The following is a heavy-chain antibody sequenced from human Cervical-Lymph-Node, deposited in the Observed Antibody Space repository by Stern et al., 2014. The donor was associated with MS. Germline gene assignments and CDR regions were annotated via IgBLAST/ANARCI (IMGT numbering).Heavy chain of an antibody. CDR2: IRGRCSTL. D-gene: IGHD4-17*01. CDR3: AKNKRDYGDYLSTDVLDV. J-gene: IGHJ3*01. Sequence: EVQLVESGGGLVQPGGSLRLSCAASGFTFGDYDMNWVRQAPGKGPAWVSFIRGRCSTLYYADSVQGRFTIARVNSQNSLYLQLSGLGAEDTALYYCAKNKRDYGDYLSTDVLDVWGQGTMVTVSS. CDR1: GFTFGDYD. V-gene: IGHV3-48*01.